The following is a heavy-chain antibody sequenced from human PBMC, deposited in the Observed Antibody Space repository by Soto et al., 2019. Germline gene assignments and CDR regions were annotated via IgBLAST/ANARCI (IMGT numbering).Heavy chain of an antibody. J-gene: IGHJ4*02. V-gene: IGHV3-21*01. D-gene: IGHD3-10*01. CDR1: GFIFSSSN. Sequence: EVQLVESGGGLVKPGESLRLSCTASGFIFSSSNMNWVRQAPGKGLEWVSSISSGSNYIYYTDSVKGRFTISRDNAKNSLYLQMNRLRAEDTAMYYCARDRVSGKDYWGQGTLVTVSS. CDR2: ISSGSNYI. CDR3: ARDRVSGKDY.